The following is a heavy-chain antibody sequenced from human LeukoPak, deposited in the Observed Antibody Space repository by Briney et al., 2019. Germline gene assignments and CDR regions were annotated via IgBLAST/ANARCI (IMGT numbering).Heavy chain of an antibody. J-gene: IGHJ4*02. CDR1: GDSINSYY. Sequence: PSETLSLTCTVSGDSINSYYWSWIRQPPGKELQWIGHIFYSGNTNYNPSLRSRVTISVDTSKNQFSLKLTSVTAADTSVYYCARGRHLSGSTSGLSLYFDYWGQGILVTVSS. D-gene: IGHD2-2*01. CDR2: IFYSGNT. CDR3: ARGRHLSGSTSGLSLYFDY. V-gene: IGHV4-59*01.